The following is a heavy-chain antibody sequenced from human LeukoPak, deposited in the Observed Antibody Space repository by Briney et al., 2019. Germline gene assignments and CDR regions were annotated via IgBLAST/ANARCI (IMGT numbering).Heavy chain of an antibody. Sequence: PGRSLRLSCAASGFTFSSYGMHWVRQAPGKGLEWVAVIWYDGSNKYYADSVKGRFTISRDNSKNTLYLQMNSLRAEDTAVYYCAKVPAGNKVEYWGQGTLVTVSS. D-gene: IGHD6-19*01. J-gene: IGHJ4*02. CDR3: AKVPAGNKVEY. CDR1: GFTFSSYG. CDR2: IWYDGSNK. V-gene: IGHV3-33*06.